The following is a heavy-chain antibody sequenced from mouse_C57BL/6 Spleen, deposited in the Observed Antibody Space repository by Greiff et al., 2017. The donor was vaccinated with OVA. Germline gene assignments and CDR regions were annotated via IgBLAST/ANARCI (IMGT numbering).Heavy chain of an antibody. D-gene: IGHD2-4*01. Sequence: VKLMESGPGLVAPSQSLSITCTVSGFSLTRYGVHWVRQPPGKGLEWLVVIWSDGSTTYNSALKSRLSISKDNSKRQVFLKMNRLQTDDTAMYYCARHGGLRRGYYAMDYWGQGTSVTVSS. CDR1: GFSLTRYG. J-gene: IGHJ4*01. V-gene: IGHV2-6-1*01. CDR3: ARHGGLRRGYYAMDY. CDR2: IWSDGST.